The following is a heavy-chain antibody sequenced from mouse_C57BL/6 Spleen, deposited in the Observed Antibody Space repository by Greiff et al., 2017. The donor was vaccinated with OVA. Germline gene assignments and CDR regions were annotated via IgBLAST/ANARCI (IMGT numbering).Heavy chain of an antibody. Sequence: VQLQQPGAELVRPGSSVKLSCKASGYTFTSYWMDWVKQRPGQGLEWIGNIYPSDSETHYNQKFKDKATLTVDKSSSTAYMQLSSLTSEDSAVYYCARGLLLSAMDYWGQGTSVTVSS. CDR1: GYTFTSYW. V-gene: IGHV1-61*01. CDR2: IYPSDSET. J-gene: IGHJ4*01. CDR3: ARGLLLSAMDY. D-gene: IGHD2-3*01.